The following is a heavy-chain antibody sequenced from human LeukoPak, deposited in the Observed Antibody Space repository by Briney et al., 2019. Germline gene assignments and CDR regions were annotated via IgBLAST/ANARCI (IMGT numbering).Heavy chain of an antibody. Sequence: ASVKVSCKASGYTFTDYDVHWGRQAPGQGPEWMGWINPKSGGTNYAQKFQGRVTMTRDTSISTAYMDLRRLTSDDTAVYYCAISIISSKWLVPFLGYWGQGTLVTVSS. D-gene: IGHD6-19*01. CDR1: GYTFTDYD. CDR2: INPKSGGT. J-gene: IGHJ4*02. CDR3: AISIISSKWLVPFLGY. V-gene: IGHV1-2*02.